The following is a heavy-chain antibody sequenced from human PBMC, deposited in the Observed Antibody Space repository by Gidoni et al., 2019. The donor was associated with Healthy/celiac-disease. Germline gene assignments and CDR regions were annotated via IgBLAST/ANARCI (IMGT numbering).Heavy chain of an antibody. Sequence: QVQLVESGGGVVQPGRSLRLSCAASGFPFSRYAMHWVRQAPGKGLEWVAVISYDGSNKYYADSVKGRFTISRDNSKNTLYLQMNSLRAEDTAVYYCARSEGYSSGWSVGGWFDYWGQGTLVTVSS. CDR3: ARSEGYSSGWSVGGWFDY. V-gene: IGHV3-30-3*01. CDR1: GFPFSRYA. D-gene: IGHD6-19*01. J-gene: IGHJ4*02. CDR2: ISYDGSNK.